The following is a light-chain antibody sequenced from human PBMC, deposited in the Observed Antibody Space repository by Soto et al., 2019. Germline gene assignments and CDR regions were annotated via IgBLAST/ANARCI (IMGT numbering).Light chain of an antibody. Sequence: QSVLTQPPSASGSPGQSVTISCTGTSSDIGDYNYVSWYQQHPGKAPKLMIYDVSKRPSGVPDRFSGSKSGNTASLTVSGLQTEDEADYYCSSYAGSNHLLFGGGTKLTVL. V-gene: IGLV2-8*01. J-gene: IGLJ2*01. CDR2: DVS. CDR3: SSYAGSNHLL. CDR1: SSDIGDYNY.